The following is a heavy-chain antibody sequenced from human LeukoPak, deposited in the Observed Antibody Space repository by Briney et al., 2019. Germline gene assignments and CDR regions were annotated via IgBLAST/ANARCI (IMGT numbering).Heavy chain of an antibody. D-gene: IGHD4-17*01. Sequence: GGSLRPSCAASGLTVSDYYLSWIRKAPGKGREWISYFSRSGTNIFYADSVKGRFTISRDNAKNSLYLQMNSLRAEDTAVYYCARGSHYGDYDYWGQGTLVTVSS. CDR3: ARGSHYGDYDY. CDR2: FSRSGTNI. V-gene: IGHV3-11*04. J-gene: IGHJ4*02. CDR1: GLTVSDYY.